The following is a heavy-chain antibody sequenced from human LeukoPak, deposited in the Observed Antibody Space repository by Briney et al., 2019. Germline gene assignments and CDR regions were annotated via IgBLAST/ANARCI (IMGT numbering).Heavy chain of an antibody. J-gene: IGHJ4*02. CDR1: GGSISSSSYY. CDR3: ARHVGHFEVVPAAVDY. Sequence: SSTLSLTCTVSGGSISSSSYYWGWIRQPPGKGLEGIGRDYYSGSSYYNPSLKSRVTISVHTSKNQFSLKLSSVTAADTAVYYCARHVGHFEVVPAAVDYWGQGTLVTVSS. V-gene: IGHV4-39*01. D-gene: IGHD2-2*01. CDR2: DYYSGSS.